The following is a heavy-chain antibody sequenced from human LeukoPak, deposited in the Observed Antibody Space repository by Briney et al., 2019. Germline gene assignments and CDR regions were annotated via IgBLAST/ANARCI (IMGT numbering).Heavy chain of an antibody. Sequence: SVKVSCMASGGTFSSYAISWVRQAPGQGLEWMGGIIPIFGTANYAQKFQGRVTITADESTSTAYMELSSLRSEDTAVYYCAREHYYDSSGYLSAFDIWGQGTMVTVS. J-gene: IGHJ3*02. V-gene: IGHV1-69*13. CDR3: AREHYYDSSGYLSAFDI. D-gene: IGHD3-22*01. CDR2: IIPIFGTA. CDR1: GGTFSSYA.